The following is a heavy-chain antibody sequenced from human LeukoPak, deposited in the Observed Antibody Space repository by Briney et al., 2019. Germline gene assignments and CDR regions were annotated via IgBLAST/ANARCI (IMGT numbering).Heavy chain of an antibody. CDR3: AYGSITPRDY. V-gene: IGHV4-34*01. D-gene: IGHD2-15*01. CDR1: GGSLSGYY. CDR2: INHSGST. J-gene: IGHJ4*02. Sequence: SETLSLTCAVYGGSLSGYYWGWIRQPPGKGLEWIGEINHSGSTNYNPSLKSRVTISADTSKNQFSLKLSSVTAADTAVYYCAYGSITPRDYWGQGTLVTVSS.